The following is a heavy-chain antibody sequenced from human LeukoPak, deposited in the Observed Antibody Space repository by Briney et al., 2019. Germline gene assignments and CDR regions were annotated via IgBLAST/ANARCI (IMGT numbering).Heavy chain of an antibody. CDR3: ARDLNGDYYY. CDR1: GFRISSQA. CDR2: SSGSGETT. D-gene: IGHD4-17*01. J-gene: IGHJ4*02. Sequence: PGGSLRLSCTGSGFRISSQAMSWVRQAPGKGLEWVSSSSGSGETTYYADSVKGRFTISRDNSKNTLYLQMNSLRAEDTAVYYCARDLNGDYYYWGQGTLVTVSS. V-gene: IGHV3-23*01.